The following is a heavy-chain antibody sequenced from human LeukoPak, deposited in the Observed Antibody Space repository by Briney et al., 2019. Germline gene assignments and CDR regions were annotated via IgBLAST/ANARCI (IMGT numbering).Heavy chain of an antibody. V-gene: IGHV1-2*02. Sequence: ASVKVSCKASRYTFTGYYMHWVRQAAGQGLEWMGWMNPNSGGTNFAQKFQGRVTMTRDTSISTAYIELSRLRSDDTAVYYCARENRGGTSISSHIYYFDYWGQGTLVTVSS. CDR3: ARENRGGTSISSHIYYFDY. J-gene: IGHJ4*02. CDR2: MNPNSGGT. CDR1: RYTFTGYY. D-gene: IGHD1-14*01.